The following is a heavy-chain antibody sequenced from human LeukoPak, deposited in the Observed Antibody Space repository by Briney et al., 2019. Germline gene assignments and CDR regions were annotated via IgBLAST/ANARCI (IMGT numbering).Heavy chain of an antibody. J-gene: IGHJ4*02. CDR3: ARDAYYYDSSGYYTLESFDY. D-gene: IGHD3-22*01. V-gene: IGHV4-30-4*08. CDR2: IYYSGST. Sequence: SQTLSLTCTVSGGSISSGDYYWSWIRQPPGMGLEWIGYIYYSGSTYYNPSLKSRVTISVDTSKNQFSLKLNSVTAADTAVYYCARDAYYYDSSGYYTLESFDYWGQGTLVTVSS. CDR1: GGSISSGDYY.